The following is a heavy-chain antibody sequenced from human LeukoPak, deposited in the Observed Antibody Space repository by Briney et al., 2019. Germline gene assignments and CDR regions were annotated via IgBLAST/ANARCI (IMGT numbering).Heavy chain of an antibody. J-gene: IGHJ3*02. CDR2: ISYDGSNK. CDR3: ARGPESALNAFDI. Sequence: GGSLRLSCAASGFTFSSYGMHWVRQAPGKGLEWVAVISYDGSNKYYADSVKGRFTISRDNSKNTLYLQMNSLRAEDTAVYYCARGPESALNAFDIWGQGTMVTVSS. CDR1: GFTFSSYG. V-gene: IGHV3-30*03.